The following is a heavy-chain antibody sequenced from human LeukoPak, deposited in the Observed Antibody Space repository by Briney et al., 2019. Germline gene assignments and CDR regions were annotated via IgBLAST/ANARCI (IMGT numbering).Heavy chain of an antibody. V-gene: IGHV3-13*04. Sequence: GGSLRLSCAASGFTFSDYDMHWVRQATGEGLEWVSAIGYGGDRHYSDSVKGRFTISRENAKNSLYLQMDSLGAGDTAVYYCARGNILTGYTYWGQGALVTVSS. D-gene: IGHD3-9*01. CDR3: ARGNILTGYTY. CDR2: IGYGGDR. J-gene: IGHJ4*02. CDR1: GFTFSDYD.